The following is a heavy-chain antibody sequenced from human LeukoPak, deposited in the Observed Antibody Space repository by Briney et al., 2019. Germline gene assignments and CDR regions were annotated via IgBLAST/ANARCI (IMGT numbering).Heavy chain of an antibody. D-gene: IGHD6-13*01. Sequence: SETLSLTCAVYGGSFSGYYWSWIRQPPGKGLEWIGYIYYSGSTNYNPSLKSRVTISVDTSKNQFSLKLSSVTAADTAVYYCARGPSPYSSSWYFDYWGQGTLVTVSS. CDR3: ARGPSPYSSSWYFDY. J-gene: IGHJ4*02. CDR1: GGSFSGYY. V-gene: IGHV4-59*01. CDR2: IYYSGST.